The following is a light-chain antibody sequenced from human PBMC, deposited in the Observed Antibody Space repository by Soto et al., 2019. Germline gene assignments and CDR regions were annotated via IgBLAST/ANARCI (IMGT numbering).Light chain of an antibody. V-gene: IGKV3-15*01. Sequence: IVRTHSPATLSVSPLERATLSFRSSQSVSRNLAWYQQKPGQTPRLLILDASTRATGVPARFSGSGSGTEFTLTISSLQSEDFAVYYCKQYNSWAAISFGQGTRLEIK. CDR2: DAS. CDR1: QSVSRN. J-gene: IGKJ5*01. CDR3: KQYNSWAAIS.